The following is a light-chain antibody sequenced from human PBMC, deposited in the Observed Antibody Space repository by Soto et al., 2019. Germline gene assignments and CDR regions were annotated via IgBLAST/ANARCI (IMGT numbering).Light chain of an antibody. J-gene: IGKJ1*01. CDR1: QSVSSSY. Sequence: IVLTQSPGTLSLSPGERATLSCRASQSVSSSYLAWYQQKPGQAPRLLIYGASSRATGIPDGFSGSGSGTDFTLTISRLEPEDFAVYYCQQYGSSRTFGQGTKV. V-gene: IGKV3-20*01. CDR2: GAS. CDR3: QQYGSSRT.